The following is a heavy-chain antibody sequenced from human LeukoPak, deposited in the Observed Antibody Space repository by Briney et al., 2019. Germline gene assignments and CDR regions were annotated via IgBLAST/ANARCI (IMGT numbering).Heavy chain of an antibody. D-gene: IGHD3-16*01. J-gene: IGHJ3*02. CDR1: GYTFTGYY. Sequence: ASLKVSCKASGYTFTGYYIHWVRLAPGQGLAWMGRINSNNGVSNYAQRFQGRVTMTRDTSISTAYMELSGLTSDDTAVYYCARDWASRLGGNAFDIWGQGTMVTVSS. CDR2: INSNNGVS. CDR3: ARDWASRLGGNAFDI. V-gene: IGHV1-2*02.